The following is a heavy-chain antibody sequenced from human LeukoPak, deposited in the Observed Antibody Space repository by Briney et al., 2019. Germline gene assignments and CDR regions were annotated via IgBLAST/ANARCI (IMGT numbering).Heavy chain of an antibody. CDR1: GGSISSYY. CDR3: ARVQWSADNNGWYATGY. CDR2: IYYSGST. D-gene: IGHD6-19*01. Sequence: PSETLSLTCTVSGGSISSYYWSWIRQPPGKGLEWIGYIYYSGSTNYNPSLKSRVTISVDTSKNQFSLKLSSVTAADTAVYYCARVQWSADNNGWYATGYWGQGTLVTVSS. J-gene: IGHJ4*02. V-gene: IGHV4-59*01.